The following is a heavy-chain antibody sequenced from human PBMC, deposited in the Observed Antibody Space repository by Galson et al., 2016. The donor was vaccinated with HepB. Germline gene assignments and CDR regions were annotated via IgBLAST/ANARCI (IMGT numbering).Heavy chain of an antibody. CDR1: GFTFNTYA. D-gene: IGHD4-23*01. V-gene: IGHV3-23*01. J-gene: IGHJ4*02. CDR3: AKGTHGNSFYFDY. CDR2: ISASGGTT. Sequence: SLRLSCAASGFTFNTYAMSWVRQAPGKGLEWVSGISASGGTTFYADSVKGRFSISRDNSKNTLYLQMNSLTAVDTAVYYCAKGTHGNSFYFDYWGQGTQVTVSS.